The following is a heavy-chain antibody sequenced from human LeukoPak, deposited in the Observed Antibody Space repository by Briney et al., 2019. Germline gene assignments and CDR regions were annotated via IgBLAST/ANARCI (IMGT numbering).Heavy chain of an antibody. CDR1: GFTFSSYW. D-gene: IGHD4-17*01. J-gene: IGHJ4*02. Sequence: GGSLRLSCAASGFTFSSYWMHWVRQTPGKGLVWVSRIKTDGISTSYADSVKGRFTISRDNAKYTLYLQMNSLRAEDTAVYYCARALDSGDYRIDYWGQGTLVTVSS. CDR2: IKTDGIST. V-gene: IGHV3-74*01. CDR3: ARALDSGDYRIDY.